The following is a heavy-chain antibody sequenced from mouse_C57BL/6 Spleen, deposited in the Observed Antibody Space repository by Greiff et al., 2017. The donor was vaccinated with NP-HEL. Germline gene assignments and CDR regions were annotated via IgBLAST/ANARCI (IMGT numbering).Heavy chain of an antibody. CDR2: IYPRSGNT. CDR1: GYTFTSYG. Sequence: QVQLQQSGAELARPGASVKLSCKASGYTFTSYGISWVKQRTGQGLEWIGEIYPRSGNTYYNEKFKGKATLTADKSSSTAYMELRSLTSEDSAVYFCAREYGSSHWYFDVWGTGTTVTVSS. V-gene: IGHV1-81*01. D-gene: IGHD1-1*01. J-gene: IGHJ1*03. CDR3: AREYGSSHWYFDV.